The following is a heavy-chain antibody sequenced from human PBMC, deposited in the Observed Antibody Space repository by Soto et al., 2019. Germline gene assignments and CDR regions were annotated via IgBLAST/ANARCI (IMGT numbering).Heavy chain of an antibody. J-gene: IGHJ6*03. CDR3: ARHPRPTTGYFYYMDV. D-gene: IGHD1-1*01. V-gene: IGHV4-39*01. CDR1: GASMRSSYY. CDR2: IFYGGQI. Sequence: SETLSLTCTVSGASMRSSYYWGWIRQPPGKGLEWIGSIFYGGQIYLSPALKSRVTMSMDTSKNQISLTVRSVTVADTGLFYCARHPRPTTGYFYYMDVWGKGTTVTVSS.